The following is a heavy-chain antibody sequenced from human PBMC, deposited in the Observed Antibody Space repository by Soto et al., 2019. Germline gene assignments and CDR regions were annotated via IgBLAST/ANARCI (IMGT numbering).Heavy chain of an antibody. CDR1: GLTFGHYE. D-gene: IGHD5-18*01. V-gene: IGHV3-48*03. CDR3: ARDRGFSYESTGYFSHGLDD. CDR2: ISSAGSTI. J-gene: IGHJ6*02. Sequence: PGGSLRLSCAASGLTFGHYEMNWVRQAPGKGLEWVSYISSAGSTIYYADSVNGRFTISRDNVNNTLYLQMHSLRVEDTAVYYCARDRGFSYESTGYFSHGLDDWGQGTTVTVSS.